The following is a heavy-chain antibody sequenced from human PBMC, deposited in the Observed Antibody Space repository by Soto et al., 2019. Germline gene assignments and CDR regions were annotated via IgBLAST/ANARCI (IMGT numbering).Heavy chain of an antibody. D-gene: IGHD3-22*01. V-gene: IGHV1-18*01. Sequence: QVQLVQSGAEVKKPGASVKVSCKASGYTFTSYGISWVRQAHGQGLEWMGWISAYNGNTNYAQKLQGRVTMTTDTSTSTAYMELSSLRSDDTAVYYCARDWGSYYDSSGYYSPSDCWGQGTLVTVSS. CDR3: ARDWGSYYDSSGYYSPSDC. CDR2: ISAYNGNT. J-gene: IGHJ4*02. CDR1: GYTFTSYG.